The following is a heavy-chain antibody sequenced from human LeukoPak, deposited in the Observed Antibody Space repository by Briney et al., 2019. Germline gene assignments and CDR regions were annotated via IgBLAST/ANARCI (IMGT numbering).Heavy chain of an antibody. CDR1: GGSISSSSYY. CDR2: IYYSGSP. D-gene: IGHD3-9*01. V-gene: IGHV4-39*01. Sequence: SETLSLTCTVSGGSISSSSYYWAWIRQPPGKGLEWIGTIYYSGSPYYNPSLKSRVTISVDTSKNQFSLKLSSVTAADTVVYYCARQERYSTPYYWGQGTLVTVSS. J-gene: IGHJ4*02. CDR3: ARQERYSTPYY.